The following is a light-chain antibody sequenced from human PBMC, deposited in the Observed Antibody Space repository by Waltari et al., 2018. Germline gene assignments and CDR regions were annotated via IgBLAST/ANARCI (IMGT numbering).Light chain of an antibody. Sequence: SSELTQDPAVSVALGQTVRITCQGDSHRSNYASWYQQKPGQAPVLVIYAKNNRPSGIPDRFSGSSSGNTASLTITGAQAEDEADYYCNSRDSSANHVVFGGGTKLTVL. CDR3: NSRDSSANHVV. J-gene: IGLJ2*01. CDR1: SHRSNY. CDR2: AKN. V-gene: IGLV3-19*01.